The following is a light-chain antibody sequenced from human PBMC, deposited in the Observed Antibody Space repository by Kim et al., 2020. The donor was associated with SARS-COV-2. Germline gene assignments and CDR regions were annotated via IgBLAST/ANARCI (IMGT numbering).Light chain of an antibody. CDR1: W. J-gene: IGKJ1*01. V-gene: IGKV1-5*03. CDR2: KAS. CDR3: QQYYNSWT. Sequence: WVAWYQQKPGKAPKLLIYKASTLESGVPSRFSGGGSGTEFTLTITSLQPDDFATYFCQQYYNSWTFGQGTKVEIK.